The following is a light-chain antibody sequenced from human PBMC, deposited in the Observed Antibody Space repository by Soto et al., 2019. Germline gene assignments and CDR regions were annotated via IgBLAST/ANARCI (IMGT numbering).Light chain of an antibody. CDR1: SSDVGGYNY. CDR2: EVS. V-gene: IGLV2-14*01. J-gene: IGLJ1*01. Sequence: QSAVTQPACVSGSPGQSITISCTGTSSDVGGYNYVSWYQQHPGKAPKLMIYEVSNRPSGVSNRFSGSKSGNTASLTISGLQAEDEADYYCSSYTTSSTPYVFGTGTKLTVL. CDR3: SSYTTSSTPYV.